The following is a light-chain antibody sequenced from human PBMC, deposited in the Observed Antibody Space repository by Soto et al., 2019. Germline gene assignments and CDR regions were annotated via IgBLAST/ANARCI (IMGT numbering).Light chain of an antibody. CDR1: SSDVGSYHS. CDR2: AVT. J-gene: IGLJ2*01. CDR3: SSYTTSATLV. Sequence: QSALTQPASVSGSPGQSIAISCTGTSSDVGSYHSVSWYQQFPGKAPKLILYAVTNRPSGVSNRFSGSKSGNTASLTISGLQAEDEADYFCSSYTTSATLVFGVGTKVTVL. V-gene: IGLV2-14*01.